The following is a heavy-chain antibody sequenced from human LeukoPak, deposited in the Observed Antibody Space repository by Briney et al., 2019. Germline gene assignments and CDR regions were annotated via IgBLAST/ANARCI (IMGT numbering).Heavy chain of an antibody. V-gene: IGHV3-21*01. Sequence: GGSLRLSCAASGFTFSSYSMNWVRQAPGKGLEWVSSISSSSSYIYYADSVKGRFTISRDNAKSSLYLQMNSLRAEDTAVYYCAREAYGGNFFDYWGQGTLVTVSS. CDR3: AREAYGGNFFDY. CDR2: ISSSSSYI. CDR1: GFTFSSYS. J-gene: IGHJ4*02. D-gene: IGHD4-23*01.